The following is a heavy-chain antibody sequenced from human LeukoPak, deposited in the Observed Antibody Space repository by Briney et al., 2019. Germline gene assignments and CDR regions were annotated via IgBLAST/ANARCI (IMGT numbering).Heavy chain of an antibody. CDR3: ARGPLDLLIPLTSFDY. CDR1: GGSFSGYY. CDR2: INHSGST. D-gene: IGHD2/OR15-2a*01. V-gene: IGHV4-34*01. Sequence: PSETLSLTCAVYGGSFSGYYWSWIRQLPGKGLEWIGEINHSGSTNYNPSLKSRVTISVDTSKNQFSLKLSSVTAADTAVYYCARGPLDLLIPLTSFDYWGQGTLVTVSS. J-gene: IGHJ4*02.